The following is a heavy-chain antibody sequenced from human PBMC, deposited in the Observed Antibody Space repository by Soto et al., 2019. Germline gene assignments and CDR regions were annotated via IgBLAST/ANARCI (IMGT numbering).Heavy chain of an antibody. V-gene: IGHV1-69*05. J-gene: IGHJ6*02. CDR2: VIPIFGTA. CDR3: ARGRGRIVVVVAATARGFYGMDV. CDR1: GGAFSSYA. D-gene: IGHD2-15*01. Sequence: SVKGSCKASGGAFSSYAISWVRQAPEQGLEWMGGVIPIFGTANYAQKFQGRVTITTDESTSTAYMELSSLRSEDTAVYYCARGRGRIVVVVAATARGFYGMDVWGQGTTVTVSS.